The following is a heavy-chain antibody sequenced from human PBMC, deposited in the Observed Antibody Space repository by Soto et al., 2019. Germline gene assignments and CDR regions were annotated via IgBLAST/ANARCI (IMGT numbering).Heavy chain of an antibody. D-gene: IGHD6-13*01. CDR3: ARDGQQLAPYALDV. V-gene: IGHV3-33*01. CDR1: GFTFSSHA. CDR2: IWYDGSNK. Sequence: QVQLVESGGGVVQPGRSLRLSCTASGFTFSSHAMHWVRQAPGKGLEWVAQIWYDGSNKYYADSVKGRFTISRDNSKNTLYVQMNSLRVEDTAVYYCARDGQQLAPYALDVWGQGTSVIVSS. J-gene: IGHJ6*02.